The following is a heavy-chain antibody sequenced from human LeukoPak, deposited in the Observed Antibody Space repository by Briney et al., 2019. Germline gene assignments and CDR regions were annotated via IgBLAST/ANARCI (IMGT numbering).Heavy chain of an antibody. D-gene: IGHD2-8*01. J-gene: IGHJ4*02. V-gene: IGHV3-21*01. Sequence: GGSLRLSCAASGFSFSSYSMNWVRQAPGKGLEWVSTITSSSSHIYYADSVKGRFTISRDNAKNSLYLQMNSLRAEDTAVYYCARGCSDGVWYRDYWGQGTPVTVSS. CDR2: ITSSSSHI. CDR3: ARGCSDGVWYRDY. CDR1: GFSFSSYS.